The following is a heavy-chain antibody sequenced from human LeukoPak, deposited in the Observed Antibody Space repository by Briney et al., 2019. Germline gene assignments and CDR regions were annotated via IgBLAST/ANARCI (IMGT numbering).Heavy chain of an antibody. CDR2: INPNSGGT. Sequence: GASVKVSCKASGYTFTGYYMHWVRQAPGQGLEGMGWINPNSGGTNYAQKFQGRVTMTRDTSISTAYMELSRLRSDDTAVYYCARGPWSPGYSGYVVSYYYYYYMDVWGKGTTVTVSS. V-gene: IGHV1-2*02. J-gene: IGHJ6*03. CDR3: ARGPWSPGYSGYVVSYYYYYYMDV. CDR1: GYTFTGYY. D-gene: IGHD5-12*01.